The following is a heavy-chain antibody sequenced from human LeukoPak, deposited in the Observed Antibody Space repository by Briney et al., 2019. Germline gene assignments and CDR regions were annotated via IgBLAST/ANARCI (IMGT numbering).Heavy chain of an antibody. J-gene: IGHJ3*02. CDR2: ISSNGGST. V-gene: IGHV3-64*01. Sequence: PGGSLRLSCAASGFTFSSYAMHWVRQAPGKGLEYVSAISSNGGSTYYANSVKGRFTISRDNSKNTLYLQMGSLRAEDMAVYYCASSNVLRLAFDIWGQGTVVTVSS. D-gene: IGHD3-3*01. CDR1: GFTFSSYA. CDR3: ASSNVLRLAFDI.